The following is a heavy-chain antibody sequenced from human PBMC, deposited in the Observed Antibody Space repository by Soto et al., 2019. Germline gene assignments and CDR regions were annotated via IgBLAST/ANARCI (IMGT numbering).Heavy chain of an antibody. J-gene: IGHJ4*02. CDR3: ARVRWDSSGYYPLGFDY. V-gene: IGHV1-69*13. D-gene: IGHD3-22*01. Sequence: SVKVSCKXSGGTLSSYAISWVRQAPGQGLEWMGGINPIFGTANYAQKFQGRVTITADESTSTAYMELSSLRSEDTAVYYCARVRWDSSGYYPLGFDYWGQGTLVTVSS. CDR1: GGTLSSYA. CDR2: INPIFGTA.